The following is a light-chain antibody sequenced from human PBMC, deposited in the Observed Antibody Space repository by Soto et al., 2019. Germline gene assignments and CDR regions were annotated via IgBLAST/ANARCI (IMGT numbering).Light chain of an antibody. V-gene: IGKV1-5*03. CDR2: EAS. CDR1: QSISDS. Sequence: DIQMTQSPSTLSASVGDRVTITCRASQSISDSLAWYQQKPGKATKLLIYEASSLKSGVPSRFSGSRSGTEYTLTISSLQPDEFATYYCQQYNGYWTFGQGTKVEIK. J-gene: IGKJ1*01. CDR3: QQYNGYWT.